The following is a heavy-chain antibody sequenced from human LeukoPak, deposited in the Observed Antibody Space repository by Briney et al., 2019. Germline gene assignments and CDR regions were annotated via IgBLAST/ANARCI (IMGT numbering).Heavy chain of an antibody. Sequence: GGSLRLSCAAPGFTFSSYAMSWVRQAPGKGLEWVSAISGSGGSTYYADSVKGRFTISRDNSKNTLYLQMNSLRAEDTAVYYCAKYYYGSGANNWFDPWGQGTLVTVSS. CDR2: ISGSGGST. CDR1: GFTFSSYA. V-gene: IGHV3-23*01. D-gene: IGHD3-10*01. CDR3: AKYYYGSGANNWFDP. J-gene: IGHJ5*02.